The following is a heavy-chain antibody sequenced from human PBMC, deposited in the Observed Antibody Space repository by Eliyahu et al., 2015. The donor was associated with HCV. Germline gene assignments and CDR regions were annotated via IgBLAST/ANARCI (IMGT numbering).Heavy chain of an antibody. D-gene: IGHD1-1*01. CDR2: INWNSRSL. V-gene: IGHV3-9*01. J-gene: IGHJ4*02. CDR1: GFXFEHYS. CDR3: ARDWTLLD. Sequence: EGVLVESGGGLIQPGRSLRLSCVASGFXFEHYSMHWVRRVPGKGLEWVAGINWNSRSLVYADSVKGRFVISRDNANKSLYLQMSSLRPDDTALYYCARDWTLLDWGQGTQVTVSS.